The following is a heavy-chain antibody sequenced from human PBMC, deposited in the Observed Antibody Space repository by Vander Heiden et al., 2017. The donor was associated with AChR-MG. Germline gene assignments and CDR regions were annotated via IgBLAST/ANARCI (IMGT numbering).Heavy chain of an antibody. J-gene: IGHJ4*02. CDR1: GFTFSNFS. CDR2: ISSGSGYI. Sequence: EVQLVESGGGLVKPGGSLRLSCAASGFTFSNFSMNWVRQAPGKALEWVSSISSGSGYIYYADSVKGRFTVSRDNAKNSLYLQMNSLRAEDTALYYCAKRTAVITEWFFDYWGQGTLVTVSS. D-gene: IGHD4-17*01. CDR3: AKRTAVITEWFFDY. V-gene: IGHV3-21*01.